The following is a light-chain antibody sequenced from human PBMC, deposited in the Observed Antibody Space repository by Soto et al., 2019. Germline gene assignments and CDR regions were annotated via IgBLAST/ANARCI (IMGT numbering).Light chain of an antibody. CDR2: DAS. V-gene: IGKV3-20*01. J-gene: IGKJ4*01. Sequence: EIVLTQAAGTLSLSPGERATLSCRASQSVNSNYLAWYQQKPGQAPRLLIYDASSRATGIPDRFSGSGSGTDFTLTISRLEPEDFAVYFCQQYGASPLSFGGGTKVDIK. CDR3: QQYGASPLS. CDR1: QSVNSNY.